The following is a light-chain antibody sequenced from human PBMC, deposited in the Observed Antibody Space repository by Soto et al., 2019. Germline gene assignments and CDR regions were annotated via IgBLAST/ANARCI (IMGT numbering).Light chain of an antibody. CDR1: NTDLGVYGY. Sequence: ALAQPASVSGSFGQSITISCSGPNTDLGVYGYVSWYQHQPGKAPKLLIYDVNNRPSGISDRFSGSKSGDTASLTISGLQAEDEADYFCFSKISGFVYGFGTGAKVTVL. V-gene: IGLV2-14*01. J-gene: IGLJ1*01. CDR3: FSKISGFVYG. CDR2: DVN.